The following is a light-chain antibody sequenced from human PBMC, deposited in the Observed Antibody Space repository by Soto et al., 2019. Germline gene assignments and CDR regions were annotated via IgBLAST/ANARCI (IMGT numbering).Light chain of an antibody. V-gene: IGLV1-47*02. CDR3: AAWDDSLSGYV. CDR1: SSNIGSNY. J-gene: IGLJ1*01. CDR2: SNN. Sequence: QSVLTQPPSASGTPGQRVTISCSGSSSNIGSNYVYWYQKLPGTAHTLLIYSNNQRPSGVPDRFSGSKSGTSASLAISGLRSEDEADYYSAAWDDSLSGYVFGTGTKVTVL.